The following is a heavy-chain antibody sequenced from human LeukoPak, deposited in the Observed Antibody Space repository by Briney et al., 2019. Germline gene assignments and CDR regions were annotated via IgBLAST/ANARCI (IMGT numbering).Heavy chain of an antibody. CDR3: AREHCSSTSCYTVNDY. CDR2: INPNSGGT. J-gene: IGHJ4*02. D-gene: IGHD2-2*02. Sequence: ASVKVSCKASGYTFTGYYMHWVRQAPGQGLEWMGCINPNSGGTNYAQRFQGRVTMTRDTSISTAYMELSRLRSDDTAVYYCAREHCSSTSCYTVNDYWGQRTLVTVSS. CDR1: GYTFTGYY. V-gene: IGHV1-2*02.